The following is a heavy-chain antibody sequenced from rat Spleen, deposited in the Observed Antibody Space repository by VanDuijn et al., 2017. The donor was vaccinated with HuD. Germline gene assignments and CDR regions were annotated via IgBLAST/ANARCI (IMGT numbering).Heavy chain of an antibody. CDR3: VRDRYNWYFDF. CDR1: GFSLTNYH. V-gene: IGHV2-32*01. CDR2: RRSDGDT. J-gene: IGHJ1*01. Sequence: QVQLKASGPGLVQPSQTLSLTCTVSGFSLTNYHVYWVRQPPGKGLEWRGVRRSDGDTSYNSALQSRMSISRDTSKSQIFLKMSSLQTEDTATYYCVRDRYNWYFDFWGPGTMVTVSS.